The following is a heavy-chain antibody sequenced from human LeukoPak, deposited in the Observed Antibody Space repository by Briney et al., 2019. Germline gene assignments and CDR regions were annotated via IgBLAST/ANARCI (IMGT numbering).Heavy chain of an antibody. CDR2: ISTYNGNT. D-gene: IGHD1-26*01. CDR3: ARHKSLSGSYSEWFDP. Sequence: EASVKVSCKASGYTFTSYGINWVRQAPGQGLEWMGWISTYNGNTNYARNLQGRVTMTTDTSTNTAYMELRSLRSDDTAVYYCARHKSLSGSYSEWFDPWGQGTLVTVSS. V-gene: IGHV1-18*01. J-gene: IGHJ5*02. CDR1: GYTFTSYG.